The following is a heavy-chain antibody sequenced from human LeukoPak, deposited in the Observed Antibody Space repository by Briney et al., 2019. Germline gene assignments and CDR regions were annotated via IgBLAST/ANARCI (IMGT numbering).Heavy chain of an antibody. Sequence: ASVKVSCKASGYTFTSYYMHWVRQAPGQGLEWMGIINPSGGSTSYAQKFQGRVTMTRDMSTSTVYMELGSLRSEDTAVYYCASLKNYYDSSGYLVTDAFDIWGQGTMVTVSS. D-gene: IGHD3-22*01. CDR3: ASLKNYYDSSGYLVTDAFDI. J-gene: IGHJ3*02. V-gene: IGHV1-46*01. CDR2: INPSGGST. CDR1: GYTFTSYY.